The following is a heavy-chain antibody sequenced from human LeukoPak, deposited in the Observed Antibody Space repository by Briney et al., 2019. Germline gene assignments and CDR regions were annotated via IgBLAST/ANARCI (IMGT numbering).Heavy chain of an antibody. CDR2: ISSSGGTI. J-gene: IGHJ5*02. Sequence: GGSLRVSCAASGFTFSSYEMNWVRQAPGKGLEWVSYISSSGGTIYYADSVKGRFTISRDNATNLLYLQMNSLRAEDTAVYYCARGRGVWFDPWGQGTLVTVSS. V-gene: IGHV3-48*03. CDR1: GFTFSSYE. D-gene: IGHD1-26*01. CDR3: ARGRGVWFDP.